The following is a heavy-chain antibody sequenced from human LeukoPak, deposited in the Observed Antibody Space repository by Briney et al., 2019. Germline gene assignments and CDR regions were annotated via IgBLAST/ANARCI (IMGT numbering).Heavy chain of an antibody. CDR1: GYTLTELS. V-gene: IGHV1-24*01. D-gene: IGHD2-15*01. Sequence: GASVKVSCKVSGYTLTELSMHWVRQAPGKGLEWMGGFDPEDGETIYAQKFQGRVTMTEDTSTDTAYMELSSLRSEDTAVYYCATAAPHYCSGGSCLIGDAFDIWGQGTMVTVSS. CDR2: FDPEDGET. J-gene: IGHJ3*02. CDR3: ATAAPHYCSGGSCLIGDAFDI.